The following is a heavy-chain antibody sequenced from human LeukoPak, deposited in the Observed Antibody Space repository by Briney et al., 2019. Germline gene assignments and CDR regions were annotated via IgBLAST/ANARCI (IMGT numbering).Heavy chain of an antibody. CDR3: AKDPVVVPAAPSFFDY. V-gene: IGHV3-23*01. J-gene: IGHJ4*02. CDR1: GFTFTNYA. Sequence: LSGGSLRLSCAASGFTFTNYAMSWVRRAPGRGLEWVSAISGSGGSTYYADSGKGRFTIPRDNSKNTLYLQMNSLRAEDTAVYYCAKDPVVVPAAPSFFDYWGQGTLVTVSS. CDR2: ISGSGGST. D-gene: IGHD2-2*01.